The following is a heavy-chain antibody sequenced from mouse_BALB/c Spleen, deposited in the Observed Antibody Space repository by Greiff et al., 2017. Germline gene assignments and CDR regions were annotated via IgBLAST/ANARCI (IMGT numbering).Heavy chain of an antibody. J-gene: IGHJ3*01. CDR3: NVDDSSWFAY. D-gene: IGHD2-4*01. CDR2: IDPENGDT. Sequence: EVQLVESGAELVRSGASVKLSCTASCFNIKDYYMHWVKQRPEQGLEWIGWIDPENGDTEYAPKFQGKATMTADTSSNTAYLQLSSLTSEDTAVYYCNVDDSSWFAYWGQGTLVTVSA. V-gene: IGHV14-4*02. CDR1: CFNIKDYY.